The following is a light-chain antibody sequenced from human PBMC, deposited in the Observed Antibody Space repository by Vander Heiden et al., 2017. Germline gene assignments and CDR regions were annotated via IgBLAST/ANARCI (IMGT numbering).Light chain of an antibody. CDR1: SGSIATNY. V-gene: IGLV6-57*02. J-gene: IGLJ2*01. CDR3: QSYDSSNVV. Sequence: NFMLTQPHSVSESPGKTVTIPCTGSSGSIATNYVQWYQQRPGSAPTIVIYEDNQRPSGVPDRFSGSIDSSSNSASLTISGLKTEDEADYYCQSYDSSNVVFGGGTRLTVL. CDR2: EDN.